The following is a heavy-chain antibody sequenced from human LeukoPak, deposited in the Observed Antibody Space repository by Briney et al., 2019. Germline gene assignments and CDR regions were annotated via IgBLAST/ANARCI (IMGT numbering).Heavy chain of an antibody. CDR3: ARDTGPYSGSYYEDFDY. V-gene: IGHV1-69*01. D-gene: IGHD1-26*01. Sequence: SVKVSCKASGGTFSSYAISWVRQAPGQGLEWMGGIIPIFGTANYAQKFQGGVTITAEESTSTAYMELSSLRSEDTAVYYCARDTGPYSGSYYEDFDYWGQGTLVTVSS. CDR1: GGTFSSYA. CDR2: IIPIFGTA. J-gene: IGHJ4*02.